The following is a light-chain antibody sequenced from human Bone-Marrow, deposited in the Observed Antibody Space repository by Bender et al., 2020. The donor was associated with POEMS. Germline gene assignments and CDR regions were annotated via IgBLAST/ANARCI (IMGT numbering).Light chain of an antibody. J-gene: IGLJ2*01. CDR1: SSDVGSYNL. CDR3: SAYSASNDLL. CDR2: EVT. V-gene: IGLV2-14*02. Sequence: HSALTQPPSASGSPGQSLTISCTGTSSDVGSYNLVSWYQHHPGKAPQLIIYEVTKRPSGVSNRFSGSKSGNTASLTLSGLQAEDEADYYCSAYSASNDLLFGGGTKVTVL.